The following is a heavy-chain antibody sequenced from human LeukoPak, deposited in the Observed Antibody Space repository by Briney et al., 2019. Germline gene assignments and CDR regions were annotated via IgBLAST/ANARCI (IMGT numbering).Heavy chain of an antibody. Sequence: NPSETLSLTCTVSAGSITNYYWSWIRQPPGKGLEWIGYIYYSGGTNYNPSLKSRVTISVDTSKNQFSLKLSSVSAADTAVYYCARDRYGYDSSFDYWGQGTLVTVSS. CDR3: ARDRYGYDSSFDY. D-gene: IGHD5-12*01. V-gene: IGHV4-59*01. CDR2: IYYSGGT. CDR1: AGSITNYY. J-gene: IGHJ4*02.